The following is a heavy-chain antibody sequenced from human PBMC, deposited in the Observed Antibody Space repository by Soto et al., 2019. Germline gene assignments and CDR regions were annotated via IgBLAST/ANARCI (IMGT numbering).Heavy chain of an antibody. D-gene: IGHD4-17*01. CDR2: ISSSGSTI. J-gene: IGHJ6*03. V-gene: IGHV3-11*01. CDR3: ARSKVDGDLSYYYYYYYMDV. CDR1: GFTFSDYY. Sequence: GGSLRLSCAASGFTFSDYYMSWIRQAPGKGLEWVSYISSSGSTIYYADSVKGRFTISRDNAKNSLYLQMNSLRAEDTAVYYCARSKVDGDLSYYYYYYYMDVWGKGTTVTVSS.